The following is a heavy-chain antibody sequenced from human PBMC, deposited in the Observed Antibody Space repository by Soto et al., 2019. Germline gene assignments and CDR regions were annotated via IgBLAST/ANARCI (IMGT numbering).Heavy chain of an antibody. V-gene: IGHV3-23*01. CDR2: ISGSGDRT. Sequence: EVQLLESGGGVVQPGGSLRLSCAASGITISNYPMSWVRQAPGKVLDWVSGISGSGDRTYYADSAKGRFTISKDISRNSMSLQLDSLGVEETAVYFGVKDDGGYPSTSPHWGQGTLVTVSS. J-gene: IGHJ4*02. D-gene: IGHD3-22*01. CDR1: GITISNYP. CDR3: VKDDGGYPSTSPH.